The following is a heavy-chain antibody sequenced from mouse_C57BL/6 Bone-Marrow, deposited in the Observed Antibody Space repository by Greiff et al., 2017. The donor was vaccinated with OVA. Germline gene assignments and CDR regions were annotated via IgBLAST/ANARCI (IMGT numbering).Heavy chain of an antibody. CDR2: IDPENGDT. V-gene: IGHV14-4*01. CDR3: TSYYGSPAWLAY. J-gene: IGHJ3*01. D-gene: IGHD1-1*01. CDR1: GFNIKDDY. Sequence: VQLQQSGAELVRPGASVKLSCTASGFNIKDDYMHWVKQRPEQGLEWIGWIDPENGDTEYASKFQGKATITADTSSNTAYLQLSSLTSEDTAVYYGTSYYGSPAWLAYWGQGTPVTVSA.